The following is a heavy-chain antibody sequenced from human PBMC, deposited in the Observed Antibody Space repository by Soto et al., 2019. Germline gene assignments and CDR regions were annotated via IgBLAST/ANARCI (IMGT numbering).Heavy chain of an antibody. Sequence: GGSLRLSCAASGFPFSSYAMTWVRQTPGKGLEWVSGISGSGVDTYYAESVKGRFTISRDNSKNTLYLQMNSLRAEDTAVYYCAKGRGAVVAPRFDPWGQGTLVTVSS. CDR1: GFPFSSYA. CDR3: AKGRGAVVAPRFDP. J-gene: IGHJ5*02. V-gene: IGHV3-23*01. D-gene: IGHD2-21*01. CDR2: ISGSGVDT.